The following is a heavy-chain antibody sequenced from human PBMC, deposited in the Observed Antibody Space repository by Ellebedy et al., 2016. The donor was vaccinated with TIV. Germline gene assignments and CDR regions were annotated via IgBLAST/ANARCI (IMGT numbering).Heavy chain of an antibody. D-gene: IGHD3-22*01. CDR3: AKVRRYYYDSSGYSDY. CDR1: GFTVSSNY. CDR2: IYSGGST. Sequence: GESLKISCAASGFTVSSNYMNWVRQAPGKGLEWVSVIYSGGSTYYADSVKGRFTISRDNSKNTLYLQMNSLRAEDTAVYYCAKVRRYYYDSSGYSDYWGQGTLVTVSS. V-gene: IGHV3-53*05. J-gene: IGHJ4*02.